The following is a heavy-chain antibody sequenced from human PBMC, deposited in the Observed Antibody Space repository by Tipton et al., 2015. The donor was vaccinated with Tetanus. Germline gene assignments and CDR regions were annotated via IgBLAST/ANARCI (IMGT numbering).Heavy chain of an antibody. CDR1: GGFSSGGYY. D-gene: IGHD1-26*01. Sequence: TLSLTCTVSGGFSSGGYYWNWVRQNPGKGLEWLGYIFSGGTAFYSPSLNGRVSTSLDTSKNLFALRLASVTAADTAVYYCARDRHPYRISGAFRGNDALDIWGPGALVTVSS. J-gene: IGHJ3*02. CDR3: ARDRHPYRISGAFRGNDALDI. V-gene: IGHV4-31*03. CDR2: IFSGGTA.